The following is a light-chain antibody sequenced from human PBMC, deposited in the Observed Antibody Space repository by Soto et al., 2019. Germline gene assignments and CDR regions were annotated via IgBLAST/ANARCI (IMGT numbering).Light chain of an antibody. CDR1: PGIASY. CDR2: AAS. J-gene: IGKJ2*01. V-gene: IGKV1-9*01. Sequence: IQLTQSPSSLSASVGDRVTITSRASPGIASYLAWYQQKPGKAPKLLIYAASTLQSGVPSRFSGSGSGTDFTLTIGSLHPEAFATNYCQHLHTYRYTLGQGTKVDI. CDR3: QHLHTYRYT.